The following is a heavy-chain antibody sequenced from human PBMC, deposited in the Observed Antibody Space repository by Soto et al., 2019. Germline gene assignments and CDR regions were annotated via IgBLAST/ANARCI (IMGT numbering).Heavy chain of an antibody. D-gene: IGHD6-19*01. CDR2: INDDGSST. Sequence: EVQLVESGGGLVQPGGSLRLSCAASGFTFSDYWMHWVRQAPGKGLVWVSRINDDGSSTRYEDSVKGRFTISRDNAKDTLYLQLYSLRVEDTAIYYCARSGYSSGWTGWYFDLWGRGTLVPVSS. CDR3: ARSGYSSGWTGWYFDL. J-gene: IGHJ2*01. CDR1: GFTFSDYW. V-gene: IGHV3-74*01.